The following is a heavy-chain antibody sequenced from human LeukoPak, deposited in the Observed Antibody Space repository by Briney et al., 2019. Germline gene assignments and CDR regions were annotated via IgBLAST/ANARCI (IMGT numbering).Heavy chain of an antibody. CDR2: IYHSGST. V-gene: IGHV4-30-2*01. J-gene: IGHJ4*02. D-gene: IGHD5-18*01. Sequence: SETLSLTCAVSGGSISSGGYSWSWVRQPPGKGLEWIGYIYHSGSTHYNPSLKSRVTISVDRSKKQFSLKMSSVTAADTAVYYCARVPDTERPSHFDYWGQGTLVTVSS. CDR1: GGSISSGGYS. CDR3: ARVPDTERPSHFDY.